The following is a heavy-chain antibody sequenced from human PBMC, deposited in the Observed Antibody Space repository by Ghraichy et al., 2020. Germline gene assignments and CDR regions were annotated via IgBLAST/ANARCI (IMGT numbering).Heavy chain of an antibody. CDR3: AREAPNGSYDY. D-gene: IGHD1-26*01. CDR2: ISGNGDKT. CDR1: GFTFSSYP. V-gene: IGHV3-64*02. Sequence: GSLRLSCAASGFTFSSYPMHWVRQAPGKGLESVSAISGNGDKTYYGDSVKGRFIISRDNSKNTLYLQMGSLRSEDMAVYYCAREAPNGSYDYWGQGTLVTVSS. J-gene: IGHJ4*02.